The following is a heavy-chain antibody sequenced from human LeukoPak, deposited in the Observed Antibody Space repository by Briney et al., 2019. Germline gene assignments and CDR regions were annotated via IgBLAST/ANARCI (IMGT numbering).Heavy chain of an antibody. CDR2: IYHSGST. V-gene: IGHV4-30-2*01. CDR1: GGSISSGGYY. Sequence: SETLSLTCTVSGGSISSGGYYWSWIRQPPGKGLEWIGYIYHSGSTYYNPSLKSRVTISVDRSKNQFSLKLSSVTAADTAVYYRARVDIVATSFDYWGQGTLVTVSS. D-gene: IGHD5-12*01. J-gene: IGHJ4*02. CDR3: ARVDIVATSFDY.